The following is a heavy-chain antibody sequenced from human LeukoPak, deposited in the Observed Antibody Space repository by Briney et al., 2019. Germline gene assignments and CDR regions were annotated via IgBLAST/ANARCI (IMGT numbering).Heavy chain of an antibody. V-gene: IGHV1-2*02. CDR3: ARDLVGAIEGLDY. CDR1: GYTFTGYY. D-gene: IGHD1-26*01. Sequence: ASVKVSCKASGYTFTGYYMHWVRQAPGQGLEWMGWINPNSGGTNYAQKFQGRVTMTRDTSISTAYMELSRPRSDDTAVYYCARDLVGAIEGLDYWGQGTLVTVSS. J-gene: IGHJ4*02. CDR2: INPNSGGT.